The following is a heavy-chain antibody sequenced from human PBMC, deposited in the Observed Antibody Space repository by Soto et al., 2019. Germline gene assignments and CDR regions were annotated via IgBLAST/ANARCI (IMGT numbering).Heavy chain of an antibody. V-gene: IGHV4-59*01. Sequence: SETQSLTSTVSGHSINSYFWSCIRQPAGTGLAWIGEINHSGSTNYNSAVRSHVTISVETSKNPFSLKLISVSTADTAVYFCAREGSLGRWIQPLDSWGQGTLVTVSS. CDR1: GHSINSYF. J-gene: IGHJ4*02. CDR2: INHSGST. D-gene: IGHD2-2*03. CDR3: AREGSLGRWIQPLDS.